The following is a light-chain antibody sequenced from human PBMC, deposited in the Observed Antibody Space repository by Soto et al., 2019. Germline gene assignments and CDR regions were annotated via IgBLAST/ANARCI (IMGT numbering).Light chain of an antibody. Sequence: QSVLTQPPSVSGAPGQRVTISCTGNSSNIGAGYDVHWYQQLPGTAPRLLIYGYTYRPSGVPDRFSGSKSGTSASLAITGLQAEDEADYYCQSYDSSLTGCYVFGTGTKLTVL. J-gene: IGLJ1*01. V-gene: IGLV1-40*01. CDR1: SSNIGAGYD. CDR3: QSYDSSLTGCYV. CDR2: GYT.